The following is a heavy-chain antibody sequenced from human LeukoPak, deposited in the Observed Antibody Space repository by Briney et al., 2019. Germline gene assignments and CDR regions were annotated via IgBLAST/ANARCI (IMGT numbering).Heavy chain of an antibody. J-gene: IGHJ3*01. Sequence: QILSLTCAISGDSVSNNSAAWNWIRQSPSRGLEWLGRTYHRSKWYDDYAVSMTSRITINADTSKNQFSLHLNSVTPEDTAVYYCARDGYSSTWYVFDVWGQGTVVTVSS. CDR3: ARDGYSSTWYVFDV. V-gene: IGHV6-1*01. D-gene: IGHD6-13*01. CDR1: GDSVSNNSAA. CDR2: TYHRSKWYD.